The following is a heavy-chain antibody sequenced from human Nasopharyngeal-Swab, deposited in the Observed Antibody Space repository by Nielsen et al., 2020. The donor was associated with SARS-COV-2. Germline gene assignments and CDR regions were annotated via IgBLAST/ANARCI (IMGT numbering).Heavy chain of an antibody. CDR1: GDSISSSSFY. CDR2: IYYSGTT. CDR3: STVNY. V-gene: IGHV4-39*01. Sequence: SETLSLTCTVSGDSISSSSFYWGWIRQPPGKGLEWIGSIYYSGTTYYNPSLKSRVTISVDTSKNQFSLKLSSVTAADTAVYYCSTVNYWGQGTLVTVPS. D-gene: IGHD4-17*01. J-gene: IGHJ4*02.